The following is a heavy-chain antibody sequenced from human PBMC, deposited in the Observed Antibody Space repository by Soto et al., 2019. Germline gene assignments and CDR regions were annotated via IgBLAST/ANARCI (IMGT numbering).Heavy chain of an antibody. J-gene: IGHJ6*02. CDR2: IYYSGST. CDR3: ARIPHYDFWSGPTRYYYYGMDV. D-gene: IGHD3-3*01. V-gene: IGHV4-59*01. Sequence: ETLSLTCTVSGGSISSYYWSWIRQPPGKGLEWIGYIYYSGSTNYNPSLKSRVTISVDTSKNQFSLKLSSVTAADTAVYYCARIPHYDFWSGPTRYYYYGMDVWGQGTTVTVSS. CDR1: GGSISSYY.